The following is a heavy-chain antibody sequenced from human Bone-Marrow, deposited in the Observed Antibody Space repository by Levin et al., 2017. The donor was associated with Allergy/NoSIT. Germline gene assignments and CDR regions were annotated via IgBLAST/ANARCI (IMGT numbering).Heavy chain of an antibody. Sequence: SGPTLVKPTQTLTLTCTFSGLSLSTPAMCVSWIRQSPGKALEWLARIDWDGDTYYSTSLKTRLSISKDTSKNQVVLKMTNMDHVDSGTYYCARTLGSMIRDYDIWGQGILVTVSS. V-gene: IGHV2-70*11. CDR1: GLSLSTPAMC. J-gene: IGHJ4*02. CDR3: ARTLGSMIRDYDI. D-gene: IGHD3-10*01. CDR2: IDWDGDT.